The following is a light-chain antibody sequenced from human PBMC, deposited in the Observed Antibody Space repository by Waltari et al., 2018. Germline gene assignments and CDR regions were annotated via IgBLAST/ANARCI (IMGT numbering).Light chain of an antibody. J-gene: IGKJ4*01. CDR1: QSISTS. V-gene: IGKV1-39*01. CDR3: QQSYRSPQT. Sequence: DIQMTQSPSSVPASVGDSVTITCRASQSISTSFHWYHQKPGNPPKLLIHSASTLESGVPLRFSGTGSGTDFTLTISSLQPEDFASYYCQQSYRSPQTFGGGTKVEIK. CDR2: SAS.